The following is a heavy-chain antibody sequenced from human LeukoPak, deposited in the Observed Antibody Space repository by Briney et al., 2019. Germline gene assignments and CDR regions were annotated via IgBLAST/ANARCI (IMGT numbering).Heavy chain of an antibody. CDR1: GGSFSGDF. V-gene: IGHV4-34*01. D-gene: IGHD4-17*01. Sequence: SETLSLTCAVYGGSFSGDFWSWIRQSPGKGLEWIGSIYYSGSTYYNPSLKSRVTISVDTSKNQFSLKLSSVTAADTAVYYCARDDYGDYGYFQHWGQGTLVTVSS. CDR2: IYYSGST. CDR3: ARDDYGDYGYFQH. J-gene: IGHJ1*01.